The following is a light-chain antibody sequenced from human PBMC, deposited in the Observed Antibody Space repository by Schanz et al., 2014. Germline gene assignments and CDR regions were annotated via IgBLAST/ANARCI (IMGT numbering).Light chain of an antibody. V-gene: IGLV2-8*01. Sequence: QSALTQPASVSGSPGQSITISCTGTSSDVGTYSFISWYQHHPGKAPKLMIYEDTKRPSGVPDRFSGSKSGNTASLTVSGLQAEDEADYYCSSYAGSNNLVFGGGTKLTVL. CDR3: SSYAGSNNLV. J-gene: IGLJ2*01. CDR1: SSDVGTYSF. CDR2: EDT.